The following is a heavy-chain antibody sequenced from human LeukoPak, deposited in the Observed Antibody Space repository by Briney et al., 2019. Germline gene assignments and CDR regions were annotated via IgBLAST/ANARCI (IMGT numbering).Heavy chain of an antibody. D-gene: IGHD3-10*01. V-gene: IGHV1-46*01. CDR1: GYTFTSYY. CDR2: INPSGGST. J-gene: IGHJ4*02. CDR3: ARGGVGRYYGSGSYCYFDY. Sequence: GAPVKVSCKASGYTFTSYYMHWVRQAPGQGLEWMGIINPSGGSTSYAQKFQGRVTMTRDTSTSTVYMELSSLRSEDTAVYYCARGGVGRYYGSGSYCYFDYWGQGTLVTVSS.